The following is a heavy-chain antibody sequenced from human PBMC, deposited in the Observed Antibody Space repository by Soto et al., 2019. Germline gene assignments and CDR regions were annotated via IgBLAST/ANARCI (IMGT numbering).Heavy chain of an antibody. J-gene: IGHJ4*02. D-gene: IGHD5-18*01. V-gene: IGHV1-69*13. Sequence: GASVKVSCKASGGTFSSYAISWVRQAPGQGLEWMGGIIPIFGTANYAQKFQGRVTITADESTSTAYMELSSLRSEDTAVYYCARFRRIQLWLSHWGQGTLVTVSS. CDR1: GGTFSSYA. CDR2: IIPIFGTA. CDR3: ARFRRIQLWLSH.